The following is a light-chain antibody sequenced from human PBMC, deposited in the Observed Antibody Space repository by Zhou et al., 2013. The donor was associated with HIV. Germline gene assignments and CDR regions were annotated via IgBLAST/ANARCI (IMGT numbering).Light chain of an antibody. V-gene: IGKV3-20*01. Sequence: ETVLTQSPGTLSLSPGESATLSCKASQSIASNYLAWYQQRPGQAPRLLLYGTSTRATGIPDRFSGSGSGTHFTLTISSLQPEDFATYYCLQDSSYPRTFGPGTKVEMK. CDR2: GTS. CDR3: LQDSSYPRT. J-gene: IGKJ2*02. CDR1: QSIASNY.